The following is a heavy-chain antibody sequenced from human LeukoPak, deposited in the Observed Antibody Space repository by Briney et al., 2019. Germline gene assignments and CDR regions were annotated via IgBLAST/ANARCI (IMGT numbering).Heavy chain of an antibody. V-gene: IGHV3-15*01. D-gene: IGHD6-19*01. J-gene: IGHJ2*01. CDR2: IKSKTDGGTT. Sequence: PGGSLRLSCAASGFTFSNAWMSWVRQAPGKGLEWVGRIKSKTDGGTTDYAAPVKGRFTISRDDSKNTLYLQMNSLKTEDTAVYYCTTLVAEDWYFDLWGRGTLVTVSS. CDR1: GFTFSNAW. CDR3: TTLVAEDWYFDL.